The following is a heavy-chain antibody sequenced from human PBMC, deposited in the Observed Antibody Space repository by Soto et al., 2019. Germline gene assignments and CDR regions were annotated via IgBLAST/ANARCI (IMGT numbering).Heavy chain of an antibody. Sequence: QVQLQQWGAGLLKPSGTLSLNCAVNGGSLSGYYWSWIRQPPGKGLEWIGEIKDGGRTNYSPSLKSRATISSDTSNNQFSLRLYSVTAADTGVYYCARGQEGVVATHWDQGTLVTVSS. CDR1: GGSLSGYY. CDR2: IKDGGRT. CDR3: ARGQEGVVATH. J-gene: IGHJ4*02. D-gene: IGHD5-12*01. V-gene: IGHV4-34*01.